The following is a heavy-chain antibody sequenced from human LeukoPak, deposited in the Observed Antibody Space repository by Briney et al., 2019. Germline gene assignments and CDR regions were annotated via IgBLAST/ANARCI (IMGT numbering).Heavy chain of an antibody. CDR3: ARDWGVFITMVRGASPGRGPPYFYGMDV. Sequence: ASVKVSCKASGYTFISYGIGWVRQAPGQGLEWMGWISAYNGNTNYAQKLQGRVTMTTDTSTSTAYMELRSLRSDDTAVYYCARDWGVFITMVRGASPGRGPPYFYGMDVWGQGTTVTVSS. J-gene: IGHJ6*02. V-gene: IGHV1-18*01. CDR1: GYTFISYG. D-gene: IGHD3-10*01. CDR2: ISAYNGNT.